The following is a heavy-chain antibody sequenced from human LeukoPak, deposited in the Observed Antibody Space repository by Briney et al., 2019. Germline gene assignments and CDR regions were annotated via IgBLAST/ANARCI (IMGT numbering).Heavy chain of an antibody. J-gene: IGHJ6*03. CDR3: ARQPRIQLWLQTSAYMDV. Sequence: SETLSLTCTVSGGSISSSSYYWGWIRQPPGKGLEWIGSIYYSGSTYYNPSLKSRVTISVDTSKNQFSLKLSSVTAADTAVYYCARQPRIQLWLQTSAYMDVWGKGTTVTVSS. D-gene: IGHD5-18*01. CDR2: IYYSGST. CDR1: GGSISSSSYY. V-gene: IGHV4-39*01.